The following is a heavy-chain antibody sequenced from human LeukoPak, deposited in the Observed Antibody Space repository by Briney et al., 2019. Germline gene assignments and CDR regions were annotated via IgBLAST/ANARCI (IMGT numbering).Heavy chain of an antibody. J-gene: IGHJ4*02. D-gene: IGHD3-10*01. Sequence: PGGSLRLSCAASGFTFSSSWMSWVRQAPGRGLEWVANIKQDGSEKYYVDSVKGRFTISRDNAKNSLYPQMNSLRAEDTAVYFCARVVPPLYYFDYWGQGTLVTVSS. V-gene: IGHV3-7*01. CDR2: IKQDGSEK. CDR3: ARVVPPLYYFDY. CDR1: GFTFSSSW.